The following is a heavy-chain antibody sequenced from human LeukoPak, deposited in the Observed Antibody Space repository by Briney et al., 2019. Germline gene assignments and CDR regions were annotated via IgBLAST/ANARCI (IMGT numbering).Heavy chain of an antibody. CDR2: INPNSGGT. J-gene: IGHJ3*02. CDR3: ARRAPQGAFDI. Sequence: ASVKVSCKASGYTLTDYYMHWVRQAPGQGLEWMGWINPNSGGTDYAQKFQGGVTMTRDTSISTAYMELSRLRSDDTAVYYCARRAPQGAFDIWAQGTMVTVSS. CDR1: GYTLTDYY. V-gene: IGHV1-2*02.